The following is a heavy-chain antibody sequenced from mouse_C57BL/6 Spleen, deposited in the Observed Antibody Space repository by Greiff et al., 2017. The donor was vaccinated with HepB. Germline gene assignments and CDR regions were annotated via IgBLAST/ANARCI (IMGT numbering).Heavy chain of an antibody. V-gene: IGHV5-6*01. CDR1: GFTFSSYG. CDR3: ARRVGLMDY. CDR2: ISSGGSYT. J-gene: IGHJ4*01. D-gene: IGHD1-1*02. Sequence: EVQRVESGGDLVKPGGSLKLSCAASGFTFSSYGMSWVRQTPDKRLEWVATISSGGSYTYYPDSVKGRFTISRDNAKNTLYLQMSSLKSEDTALYYCARRVGLMDYWGQGTSVTVAS.